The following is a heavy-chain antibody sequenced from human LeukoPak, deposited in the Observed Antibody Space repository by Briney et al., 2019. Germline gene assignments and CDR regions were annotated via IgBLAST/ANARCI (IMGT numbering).Heavy chain of an antibody. Sequence: GGSLRLSCAASGFTFSRYWMSWMHQAPGKGLEWVANIKYDGYEEYYVDSVKGRFTISRDNAKNSLYLQLNSLRVEDTAVYYCKSGGAAPGSFDYWGQGTLVTVSP. J-gene: IGHJ4*02. D-gene: IGHD1-1*01. CDR1: GFTFSRYW. CDR3: KSGGAAPGSFDY. V-gene: IGHV3-7*01. CDR2: IKYDGYEE.